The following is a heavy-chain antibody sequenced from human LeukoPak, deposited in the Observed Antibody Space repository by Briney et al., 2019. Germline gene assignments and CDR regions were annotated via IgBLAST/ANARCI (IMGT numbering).Heavy chain of an antibody. CDR3: AKDPYETYLTGYQPPSFFDY. J-gene: IGHJ4*02. D-gene: IGHD3-9*01. CDR1: GFTFSSYA. Sequence: PAGGSLRLSCAASGFTFSSYAMSWVRQAPGKGLEWVSAISGSGGSTYYADSVKGRFTISRDNSKNTLYLQMNSLRAEDTAVYYCAKDPYETYLTGYQPPSFFDYWGQGTLVTVSS. V-gene: IGHV3-23*01. CDR2: ISGSGGST.